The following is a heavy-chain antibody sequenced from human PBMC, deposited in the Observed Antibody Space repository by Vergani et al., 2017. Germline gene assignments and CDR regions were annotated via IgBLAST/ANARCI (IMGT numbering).Heavy chain of an antibody. CDR3: ARLCLTASRREAPVFDY. CDR2: ISPDGSAR. J-gene: IGHJ4*02. D-gene: IGHD6-6*01. Sequence: EVQLVESGGGLVQPGGSLRLSCAASGFSLSRFWMSWVRQAPEKGLEWVAHISPDGSARSYVDSVKGRFTIYRDNTKNLLYLQINSLRAEDTAVYFCARLCLTASRREAPVFDYWGQGTLVTVSS. CDR1: GFSLSRFW. V-gene: IGHV3-7*01.